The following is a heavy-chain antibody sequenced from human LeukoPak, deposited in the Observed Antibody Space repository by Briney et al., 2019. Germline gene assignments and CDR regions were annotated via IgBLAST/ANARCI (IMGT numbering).Heavy chain of an antibody. Sequence: GGSLRLSCAASGFTMSANFMSWVRQAPGKGLEWVSSISSSSSYIYYADSVKGRFTISRDNAKNSLYLQMNSLRAEDTAVYYCAKDRVGAMLYFDYWGQGTLVTVSS. CDR2: ISSSSSYI. D-gene: IGHD1-26*01. CDR3: AKDRVGAMLYFDY. CDR1: GFTMSANF. V-gene: IGHV3-21*04. J-gene: IGHJ4*02.